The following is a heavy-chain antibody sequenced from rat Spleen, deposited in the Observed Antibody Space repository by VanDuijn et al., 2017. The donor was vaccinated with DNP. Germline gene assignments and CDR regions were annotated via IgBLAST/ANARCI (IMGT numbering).Heavy chain of an antibody. Sequence: EVQLVESGGDLVQPGRSLKLSCAASGFTFSDYNMAWVRQAPTKGLEWVATILYDGSRTYYRDSVKGRFTISRDNAKSTLYLQMDSLRSEDTATYCCATFGGRDAWGRGVMVTVSS. CDR1: GFTFSDYN. CDR2: ILYDGSRT. CDR3: ATFGGRDA. V-gene: IGHV5S10*01. D-gene: IGHD4-3*01. J-gene: IGHJ2*01.